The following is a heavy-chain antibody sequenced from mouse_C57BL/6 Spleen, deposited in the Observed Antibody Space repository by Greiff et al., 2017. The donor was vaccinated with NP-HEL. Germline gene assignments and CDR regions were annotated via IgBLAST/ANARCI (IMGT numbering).Heavy chain of an antibody. CDR3: ARSEVYDGYYPYAMDY. CDR2: INPGSGGT. CDR1: GYAFTNYL. J-gene: IGHJ4*01. V-gene: IGHV1-54*01. Sequence: ESGAELVRPGTSVKVSCKASGYAFTNYLIEWVKQRPGQGLEWIGVINPGSGGTNYNEKFKGKATLTADKSSRTAYMQLSSLTSEDSAVYFWARSEVYDGYYPYAMDYWGQGTSVTVSS. D-gene: IGHD2-3*01.